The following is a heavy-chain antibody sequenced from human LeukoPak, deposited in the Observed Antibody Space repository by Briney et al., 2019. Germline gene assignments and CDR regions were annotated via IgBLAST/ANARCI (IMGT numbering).Heavy chain of an antibody. CDR3: AREDIVVVVAASHFDY. CDR2: IIPIFGTA. CDR1: GGTFSGYA. D-gene: IGHD2-15*01. V-gene: IGHV1-69*05. J-gene: IGHJ4*02. Sequence: SVKVSCKASGGTFSGYAISWVPQAPGQGLEWMGMIIPIFGTANYAQKFQGRVTITTDESTSTAYMELSSLRSEDTAVYYCAREDIVVVVAASHFDYWGQGTLVTVSS.